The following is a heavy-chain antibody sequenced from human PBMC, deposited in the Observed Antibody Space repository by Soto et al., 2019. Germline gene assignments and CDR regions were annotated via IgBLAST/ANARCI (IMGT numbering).Heavy chain of an antibody. J-gene: IGHJ4*02. CDR1: GFTFSKFD. V-gene: IGHV3-13*04. Sequence: GGSLRLSCEASGFTFSKFDMHWVRQPTGKGLEWVSTIGISGGTYYAVSVKGRFTISRDNAKNSFSLQMNSLRAGDTALYFCARGQEVGAHFFDSWGQGTQVTVSS. D-gene: IGHD2-15*01. CDR3: ARGQEVGAHFFDS. CDR2: IGISGGT.